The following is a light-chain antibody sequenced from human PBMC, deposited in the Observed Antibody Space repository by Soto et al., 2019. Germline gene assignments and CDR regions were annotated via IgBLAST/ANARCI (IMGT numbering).Light chain of an antibody. CDR3: MQALQTPLFT. J-gene: IGKJ3*01. CDR2: LGS. CDR1: QSLLHSNGYNY. V-gene: IGKV2-28*01. Sequence: DIEMTQSPLSLPVTPGEPASISCRSSQSLLHSNGYNYLDWYLQKPGQSPQLLIYLGSNRSSGVPDRFSGSGSGTDFTLKISRVEAEDVGVSYCMQALQTPLFTFGPGTKVDIK.